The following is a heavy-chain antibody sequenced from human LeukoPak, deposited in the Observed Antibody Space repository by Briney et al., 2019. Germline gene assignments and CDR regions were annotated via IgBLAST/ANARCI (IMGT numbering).Heavy chain of an antibody. D-gene: IGHD6-13*01. CDR2: IDPSDSYT. Sequence: GESLKISCKGSGYSFISFWITWVRQMPGKGLEWMGTIDPSDSYTSYSPSFQGHVTISADKSTSTAYLQWSSLKASDTAIYYCARHYSSTGMDFWGPGTTVTVS. CDR1: GYSFISFW. J-gene: IGHJ6*02. CDR3: ARHYSSTGMDF. V-gene: IGHV5-10-1*01.